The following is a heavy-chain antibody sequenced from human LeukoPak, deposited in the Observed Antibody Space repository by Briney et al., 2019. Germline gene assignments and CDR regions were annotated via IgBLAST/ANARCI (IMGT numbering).Heavy chain of an antibody. Sequence: GGSLRLSCAASGFTVSSNYMSWVRQAPGKGLEWVSVIYSGGSTYYADSVKGRFTISRDNSKNTLYLQMNSLRAEDTAVYYCARDGEYYDYVWGSYRPLHFDYWGQGTLVTVSS. CDR1: GFTVSSNY. CDR3: ARDGEYYDYVWGSYRPLHFDY. CDR2: IYSGGST. J-gene: IGHJ4*02. V-gene: IGHV3-66*01. D-gene: IGHD3-16*02.